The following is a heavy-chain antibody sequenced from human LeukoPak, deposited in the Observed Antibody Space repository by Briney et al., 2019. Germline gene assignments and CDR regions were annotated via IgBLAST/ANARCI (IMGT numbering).Heavy chain of an antibody. V-gene: IGHV3-48*03. CDR3: ARGGSYVHY. J-gene: IGHJ4*02. CDR1: GFTFGSYA. D-gene: IGHD1-26*01. Sequence: GGSLRLSCAASGFTFGSYAMNWVRQAPGKGLEWVSYTNSGGSAIYYADSVKGRFTISRDNAKNSLYLQMNSLRADDTAVYYCARGGSYVHYWGQGTLVTVSS. CDR2: TNSGGSAI.